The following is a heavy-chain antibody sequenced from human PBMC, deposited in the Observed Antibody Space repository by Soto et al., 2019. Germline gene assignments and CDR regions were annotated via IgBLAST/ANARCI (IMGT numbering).Heavy chain of an antibody. CDR3: AQGTYPSGTHSLDY. CDR1: GFSFTDNW. CDR2: ITGSGGST. D-gene: IGHD3-10*01. J-gene: IGHJ4*02. V-gene: IGHV3-23*01. Sequence: GGSLRLSCAASGFSFTDNWMHWVRQAPGKGLEWVSSITGSGGSTYYADSVQDRFISSRDNSKNTVYLQMSSLSAEDTAFYYCAQGTYPSGTHSLDYWGQGTLVTVSS.